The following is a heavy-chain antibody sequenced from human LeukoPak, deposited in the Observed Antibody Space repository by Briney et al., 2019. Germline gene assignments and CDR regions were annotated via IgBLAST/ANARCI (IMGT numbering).Heavy chain of an antibody. Sequence: GRSLRLSCAASGFTFSIYAMHWVRQAPGKGLHWEAVISYDGTNKYYADSVKGRFTISRDNSKNTLYLQLNSLRPEDTALYYCARDGYCSSTGCSAYFFDSWGQGTLVTVSS. J-gene: IGHJ4*02. CDR1: GFTFSIYA. V-gene: IGHV3-30-3*01. CDR3: ARDGYCSSTGCSAYFFDS. D-gene: IGHD2-2*03. CDR2: ISYDGTNK.